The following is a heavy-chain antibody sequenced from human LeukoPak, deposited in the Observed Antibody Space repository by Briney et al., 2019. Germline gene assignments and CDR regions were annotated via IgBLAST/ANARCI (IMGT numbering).Heavy chain of an antibody. Sequence: GGSLRLSCAASGFSFSSCAMSWVRQAPGSGLEWVSAISSSGAGTPYADSVKSRFTISRDNSKDTLYLQMNSLRAEDTAVYYCAKEVKAVAGTNFDYWGQGTLVTVSS. CDR3: AKEVKAVAGTNFDY. J-gene: IGHJ4*02. D-gene: IGHD6-19*01. CDR2: ISSSGAGT. CDR1: GFSFSSCA. V-gene: IGHV3-23*01.